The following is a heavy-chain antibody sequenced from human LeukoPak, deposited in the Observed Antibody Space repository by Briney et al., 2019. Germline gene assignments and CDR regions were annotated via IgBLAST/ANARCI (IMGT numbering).Heavy chain of an antibody. CDR3: AGNIYGNYGMDV. Sequence: SETLSLTCAVYGGSFSGYYWSWIRQPPGKGLEWIGEINHSGSTNYNPSLKSRVTISVDTSKNQFSLKLSSVTAADTAVYYCAGNIYGNYGMDVWGQGTTVTVSS. D-gene: IGHD4-17*01. V-gene: IGHV4-34*01. J-gene: IGHJ6*02. CDR2: INHSGST. CDR1: GGSFSGYY.